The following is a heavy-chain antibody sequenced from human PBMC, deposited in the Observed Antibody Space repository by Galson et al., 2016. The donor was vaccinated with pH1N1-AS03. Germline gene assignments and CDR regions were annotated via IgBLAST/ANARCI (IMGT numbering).Heavy chain of an antibody. Sequence: SVKVSCKASGYKFTSYGVSWVRQAPGQGLEWVGWISGYNINAKYAEKFQGRVTLTTDKSTSTAYMELRSLTSDDTAVYFCARDGDIVIVPSAIDYYGMDVWGQGATVTVSS. CDR2: ISGYNINA. D-gene: IGHD2-2*01. CDR3: ARDGDIVIVPSAIDYYGMDV. V-gene: IGHV1-18*01. CDR1: GYKFTSYG. J-gene: IGHJ6*02.